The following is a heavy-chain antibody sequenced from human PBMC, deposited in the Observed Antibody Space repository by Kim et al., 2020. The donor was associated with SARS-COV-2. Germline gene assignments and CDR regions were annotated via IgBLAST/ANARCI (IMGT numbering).Heavy chain of an antibody. D-gene: IGHD2-15*01. CDR1: GGSFNDYY. Sequence: SETLSLTCAVYGGSFNDYYWNWIRQPPGKGLEWIGEINHIGSTKYNSSLKSRVTMSADTSKNQLSLKLSFVTAADTAVYYCAKHDARYCSGGNCWYFDYWGQGTLVTVSS. V-gene: IGHV4-34*01. J-gene: IGHJ4*02. CDR3: AKHDARYCSGGNCWYFDY. CDR2: INHIGST.